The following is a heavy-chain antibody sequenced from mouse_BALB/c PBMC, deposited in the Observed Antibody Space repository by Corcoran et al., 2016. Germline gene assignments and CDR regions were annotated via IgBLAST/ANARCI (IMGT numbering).Heavy chain of an antibody. V-gene: IGHV1-18*01. CDR1: GYSFTGYT. CDR3: ARSQLTGTHYYAMDY. J-gene: IGHJ4*01. D-gene: IGHD4-1*01. Sequence: EVQLQQAGPELVKPGASMKISCKASGYSFTGYTMNWVKQSQGKNLERIGLINPYNGGTSYNQKFKGKATLTVDKSSSTAYMELLSLTSEDSAVYYCARSQLTGTHYYAMDYWGQGTSVTVSS. CDR2: INPYNGGT.